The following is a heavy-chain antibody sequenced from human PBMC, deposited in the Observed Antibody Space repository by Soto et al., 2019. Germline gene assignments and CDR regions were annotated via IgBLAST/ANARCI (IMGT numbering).Heavy chain of an antibody. CDR3: ANGRGLYGGYDQYFDY. V-gene: IGHV3-30*18. D-gene: IGHD5-12*01. J-gene: IGHJ4*02. CDR2: ISYDGSNK. Sequence: QVQLVESGGGVVQPGRSLRLSCAASGFTFSSYGMHWVRQAPGKGLEWVAVISYDGSNKYYADAVKGRFTISRDNSKNTLYLQMSSLRAEDTAVYYFANGRGLYGGYDQYFDYWGQGTLVTVSS. CDR1: GFTFSSYG.